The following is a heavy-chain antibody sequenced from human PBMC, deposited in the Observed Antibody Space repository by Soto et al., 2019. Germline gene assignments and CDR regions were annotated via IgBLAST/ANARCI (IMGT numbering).Heavy chain of an antibody. CDR1: GFIFSNYP. Sequence: VQLLESGGGFVQPGGSLRLSCAASGFIFSNYPMTWVRQAPGKGLQWVSGLSGSGGGTYYADSVKGRFTISRDNSKHTVYLQMNSLRAEDTAVYYCAKEGSPCGGGGSCFYHCDSWGQGTLVTVSS. D-gene: IGHD2-15*01. CDR2: LSGSGGGT. CDR3: AKEGSPCGGGGSCFYHCDS. J-gene: IGHJ4*02. V-gene: IGHV3-23*01.